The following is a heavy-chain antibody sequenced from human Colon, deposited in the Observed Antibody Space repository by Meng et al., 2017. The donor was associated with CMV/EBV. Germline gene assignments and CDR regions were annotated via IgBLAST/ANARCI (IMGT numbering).Heavy chain of an antibody. D-gene: IGHD2-2*01. CDR3: ARATKSSCWEVLDY. CDR1: GESFSGYY. V-gene: IGHV4-34*01. CDR2: SYYTGST. Sequence: QVQFQQWGAGLFQPSEPLSLTCAVYGESFSGYYWTWIRQPPGRGLEWIGESYYTGSTNYSPSLKSRVTISLDTSKNQFSLKLNSVTAADTAVYYCARATKSSCWEVLDYWGHGTLVTVSS. J-gene: IGHJ4*01.